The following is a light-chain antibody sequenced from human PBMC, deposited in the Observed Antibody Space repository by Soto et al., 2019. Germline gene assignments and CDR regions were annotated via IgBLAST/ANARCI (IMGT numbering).Light chain of an antibody. V-gene: IGKV3-11*01. CDR3: QQRSNWPRT. J-gene: IGKJ1*01. CDR2: DAS. CDR1: QSISSY. Sequence: EIVMTQSPATLSSSPGGRATLSCRASQSISSYLAWYQQKPGQAPSLLIYDASNRATGIPARFSGSGSGTDFTLTISSLEPEDFAVYYCQQRSNWPRTFGQGTKVDIK.